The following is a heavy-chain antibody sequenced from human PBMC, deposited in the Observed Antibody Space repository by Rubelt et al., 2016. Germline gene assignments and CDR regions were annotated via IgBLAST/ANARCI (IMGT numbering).Heavy chain of an antibody. CDR3: ARGKAVAGTWKFDS. CDR1: TFTSYG. V-gene: IGHV1-2*06. J-gene: IGHJ4*02. CDR2: ITPNSGVT. D-gene: IGHD6-19*01. Sequence: TFTSYGITWVRQAPGQGLEWMGRITPNSGVTIYAQKFQGRVTMTRDTSITTAYVELSSLRSDDTAVYYCARGKAVAGTWKFDSWGQGTLVTVSS.